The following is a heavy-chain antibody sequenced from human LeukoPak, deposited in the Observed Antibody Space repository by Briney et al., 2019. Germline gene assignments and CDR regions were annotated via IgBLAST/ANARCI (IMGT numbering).Heavy chain of an antibody. J-gene: IGHJ6*02. Sequence: PGGSLRLSCAASGFTFSSYWVSWVRQAPGKGLEWVANIKQDGSEKYYVGSVKGRFTISRDNAKNSLYLQMNSLRAEDTAVYYCARSSGGSWLDSYYYYGMDVWAKGPRSPSP. D-gene: IGHD6-13*01. CDR2: IKQDGSEK. CDR1: GFTFSSYW. CDR3: ARSSGGSWLDSYYYYGMDV. V-gene: IGHV3-7*01.